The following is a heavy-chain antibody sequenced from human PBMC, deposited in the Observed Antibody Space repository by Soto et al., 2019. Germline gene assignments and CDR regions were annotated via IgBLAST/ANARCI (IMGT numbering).Heavy chain of an antibody. V-gene: IGHV4-61*01. Sequence: XETLSLTCTVSGCSVSNDNFYWGWIRQPRGKGLEWIGYVHSSGITNYNPSLKRRVTISVDTSRNQFSLRLSSVTAADTAVYYCARGLTMGQLPSHFDPWGQGTLVTVSS. CDR2: VHSSGIT. CDR1: GCSVSNDNFY. J-gene: IGHJ5*02. D-gene: IGHD3-16*01. CDR3: ARGLTMGQLPSHFDP.